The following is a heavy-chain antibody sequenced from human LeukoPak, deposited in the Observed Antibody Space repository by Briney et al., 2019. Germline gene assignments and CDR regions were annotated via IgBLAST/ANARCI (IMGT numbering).Heavy chain of an antibody. Sequence: GGSLRLSCAASGFTFSSYSMNWVREAPGKGLEWVSSISSSSSYIYCADSVKGRFTISRDNAKNSLYLQMNSLRAEDTAVYYCARARSSSWYGMDVWGQGTTVIVSS. CDR3: ARARSSSWYGMDV. CDR2: ISSSSSYI. V-gene: IGHV3-21*01. CDR1: GFTFSSYS. D-gene: IGHD6-13*01. J-gene: IGHJ6*02.